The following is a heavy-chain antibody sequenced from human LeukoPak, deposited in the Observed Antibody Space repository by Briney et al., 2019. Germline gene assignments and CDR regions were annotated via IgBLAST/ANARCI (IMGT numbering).Heavy chain of an antibody. CDR1: GYSFTSYW. Sequence: GESLKISCKGSGYSFTSYWIGWVRQIPGKGLEWMGIIYPGDSDTRYSPSFQGQVTISADKSISTAYLQWSSLKASDTAMYYCARHVWGDDSSGYYPYYFDYWGQGTLVTVSS. D-gene: IGHD3-22*01. CDR2: IYPGDSDT. V-gene: IGHV5-51*01. CDR3: ARHVWGDDSSGYYPYYFDY. J-gene: IGHJ4*02.